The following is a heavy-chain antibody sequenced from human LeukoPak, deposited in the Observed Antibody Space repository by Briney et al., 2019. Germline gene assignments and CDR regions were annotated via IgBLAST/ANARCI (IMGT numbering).Heavy chain of an antibody. CDR2: IHTSGST. Sequence: PSETLSLTCTVSGGSLNSHYWTWIRQPAGKGLEWIGRIHTSGSTNYNPSLKSRITMSVDTSKNQFSLKLSSVTAADTAVYYCARGKVVAGTPGQNSWDYWGQGTLVTVSS. CDR3: ARGKVVAGTPGQNSWDY. D-gene: IGHD6-19*01. CDR1: GGSLNSHY. J-gene: IGHJ4*02. V-gene: IGHV4-4*07.